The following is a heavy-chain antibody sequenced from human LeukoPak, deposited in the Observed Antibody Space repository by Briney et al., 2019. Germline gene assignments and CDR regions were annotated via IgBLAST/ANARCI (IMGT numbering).Heavy chain of an antibody. Sequence: ASVKVSCKASGYTFTSYGISWVRQAPGQGLEWMGWISAYNGNTNYGQKLQGRVTMTTDTSTSTAYMELRSLRSDDTAVYYCARDGAPYYYDSSGYYRDNWFDPRGQGTLVTVSS. CDR2: ISAYNGNT. D-gene: IGHD3-22*01. CDR1: GYTFTSYG. V-gene: IGHV1-18*01. CDR3: ARDGAPYYYDSSGYYRDNWFDP. J-gene: IGHJ5*02.